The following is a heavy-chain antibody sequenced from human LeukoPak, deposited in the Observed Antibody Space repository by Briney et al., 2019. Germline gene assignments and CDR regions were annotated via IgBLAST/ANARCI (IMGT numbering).Heavy chain of an antibody. J-gene: IGHJ6*02. V-gene: IGHV3-66*01. CDR2: IYSGGGT. CDR3: ARDRLEYYYDTSGYSYYYGMDV. Sequence: GGSLRLSCAASGFTVSDNYMNWVRQAPGKGLEWVSVIYSGGGTYYADSVKGRFTISRDNSKNTLYLQMNSLRAEDTAVYYCARDRLEYYYDTSGYSYYYGMDVWGQGTTVTVSS. CDR1: GFTVSDNY. D-gene: IGHD3-22*01.